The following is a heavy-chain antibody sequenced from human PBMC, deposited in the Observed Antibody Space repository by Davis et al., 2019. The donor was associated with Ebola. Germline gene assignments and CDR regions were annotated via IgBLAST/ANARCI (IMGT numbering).Heavy chain of an antibody. V-gene: IGHV3-23*01. Sequence: GGSLRLSCAASGFTFSSYAMSWVRQAPGKGLEWVSAISGSGGSTYYADSVKGRFTISRDNSKNTLYLQMNSLRAEDTAVYYCAREGYYYDSSGYGVGIDYWGQGTLVTVSS. J-gene: IGHJ4*02. CDR2: ISGSGGST. CDR1: GFTFSSYA. D-gene: IGHD3-22*01. CDR3: AREGYYYDSSGYGVGIDY.